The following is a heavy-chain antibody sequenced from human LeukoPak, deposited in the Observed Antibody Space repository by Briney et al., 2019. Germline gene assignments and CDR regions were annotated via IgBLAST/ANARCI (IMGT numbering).Heavy chain of an antibody. V-gene: IGHV4-59*08. J-gene: IGHJ4*02. CDR3: ARQSSGCYDY. Sequence: SETLSLTCTGSGGSISSDYWSWIRQPPGKGLEWIGYIQYSGSTNYNPSLKSRVTRSIDTSKHQFSLKLSSVTAADTAVYYCARQSSGCYDYWGQGTLVTVSS. D-gene: IGHD3-22*01. CDR1: GGSISSDY. CDR2: IQYSGST.